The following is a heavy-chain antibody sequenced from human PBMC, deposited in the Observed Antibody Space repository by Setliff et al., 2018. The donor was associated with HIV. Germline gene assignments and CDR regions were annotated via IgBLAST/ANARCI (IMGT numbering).Heavy chain of an antibody. Sequence: GASVKVSCKSSGYTFTDYFMHWVRQAPGQGLEWMGWISPDNGDTNIPQRFRGRVTMTRDTSINTAYMELSGLRSDDTAVYYCAKDRYSTGWHLDHWGQGTPVTVSS. CDR1: GYTFTDYF. CDR3: AKDRYSTGWHLDH. D-gene: IGHD6-19*01. V-gene: IGHV1-2*02. CDR2: ISPDNGDT. J-gene: IGHJ4*02.